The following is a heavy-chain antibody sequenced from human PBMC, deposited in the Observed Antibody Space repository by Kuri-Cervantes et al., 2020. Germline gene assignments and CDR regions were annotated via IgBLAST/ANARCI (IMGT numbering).Heavy chain of an antibody. CDR1: GGTFSSYA. J-gene: IGHJ4*02. CDR3: ARDRLRHRDDILTPAGY. D-gene: IGHD3-9*01. CDR2: IIPIFGTA. V-gene: IGHV1-69*13. Sequence: SVKVSCKASGGTFSSYAISWVRQAPGQGLEWMGGIIPIFGTANYAQKFQGRVTITADESTSTAYMELSSLRSEDTAVYYCARDRLRHRDDILTPAGYWGQGTLVTVSS.